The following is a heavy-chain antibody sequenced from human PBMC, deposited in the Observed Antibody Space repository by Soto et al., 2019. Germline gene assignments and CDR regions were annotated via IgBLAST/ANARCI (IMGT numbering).Heavy chain of an antibody. CDR3: AREDILRYFDWSYGMDV. V-gene: IGHV1-3*01. CDR2: INAGNGNT. CDR1: GYTFTSYA. D-gene: IGHD3-9*01. Sequence: ASVKVSCKASGYTFTSYAMHWVRQAPGQRLEWMGWINAGNGNTKYSQKFQGRVTITRDTSASTAYMELSSLRSEDTAVYYCAREDILRYFDWSYGMDVWGQGTTVTVSS. J-gene: IGHJ6*02.